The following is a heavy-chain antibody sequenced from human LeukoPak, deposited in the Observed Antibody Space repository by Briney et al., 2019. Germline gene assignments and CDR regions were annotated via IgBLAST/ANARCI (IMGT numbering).Heavy chain of an antibody. CDR2: LYYCGST. D-gene: IGHD2-15*01. CDR1: GGSISPYY. CDR3: ASHGYCSGGSCYWDY. Sequence: SETLSLTCIVSGGSISPYYWSWIRQPPGTGLEWIAYLYYCGSTSYNPSLKRRVARSVDTSNNEVSLKLSSVTAADTAVYYCASHGYCSGGSCYWDYWGQGTLVTVSS. V-gene: IGHV4-59*08. J-gene: IGHJ4*02.